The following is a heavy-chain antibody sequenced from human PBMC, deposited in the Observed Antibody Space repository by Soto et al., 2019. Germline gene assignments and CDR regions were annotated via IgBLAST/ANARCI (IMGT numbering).Heavy chain of an antibody. CDR2: INHSGST. Sequence: PSETLSLTCAVYGGCFSGYYWSWIRQPPGKGLEWIGEINHSGSTNYNPSLKSRVTISVDTSKNQFSLKLSSVTAADTAVYYCARGGRGYYYYGMDVWGQGTTVTVSS. J-gene: IGHJ6*02. CDR3: ARGGRGYYYYGMDV. CDR1: GGCFSGYY. D-gene: IGHD3-10*01. V-gene: IGHV4-34*01.